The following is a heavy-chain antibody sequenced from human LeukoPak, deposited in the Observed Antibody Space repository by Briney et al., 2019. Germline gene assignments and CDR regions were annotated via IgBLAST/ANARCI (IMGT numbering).Heavy chain of an antibody. V-gene: IGHV1-18*01. J-gene: IGHJ4*02. CDR3: ARDSYPSYYDSSGYYYWNDY. CDR2: ISAYNGNT. D-gene: IGHD3-22*01. Sequence: GASVKVSCKASGYTFTSYGISWMRQAPGQGLEWMGWISAYNGNTNYAQKLQGRVTMTTDTSTSTAYMELRSLRSDDTAVYYCARDSYPSYYDSSGYYYWNDYWGQGTLVTVSS. CDR1: GYTFTSYG.